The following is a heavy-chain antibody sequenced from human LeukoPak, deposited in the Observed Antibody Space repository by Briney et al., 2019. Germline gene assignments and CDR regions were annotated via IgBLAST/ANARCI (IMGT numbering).Heavy chain of an antibody. CDR2: ISASAGNT. CDR1: GFSVSSYG. J-gene: IGHJ3*02. D-gene: IGHD1-26*01. V-gene: IGHV3-23*01. Sequence: QPGGSLRLSCAASGFSVSSYGMNSVRQAPGKGLEWVSGISASAGNTYYADSVKGRFTISRDNSKNTLSLQMDRLRTEDSAVYYCAKVGGGSSSEIWGQGTMVTVSS. CDR3: AKVGGGSSSEI.